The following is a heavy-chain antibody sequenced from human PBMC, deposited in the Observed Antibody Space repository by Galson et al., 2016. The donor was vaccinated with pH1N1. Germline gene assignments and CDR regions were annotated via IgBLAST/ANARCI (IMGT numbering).Heavy chain of an antibody. CDR1: GFSLGTSGMC. CDR3: ARLDYGDYSGDFEC. V-gene: IGHV2-70*01. Sequence: PALVKPTQTLTLTCAFSGFSLGTSGMCVSWIRQPPGKALEWLALIDWDDDKYYSTSLKTRLTISKDTSKNQVVLTMTNMDPVDTATYYCARLDYGDYSGDFECWGQGTLVTVSS. J-gene: IGHJ1*01. D-gene: IGHD4-17*01. CDR2: IDWDDDK.